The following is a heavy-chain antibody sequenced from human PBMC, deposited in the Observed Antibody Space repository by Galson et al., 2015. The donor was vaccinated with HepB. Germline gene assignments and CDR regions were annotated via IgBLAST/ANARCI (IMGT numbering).Heavy chain of an antibody. Sequence: ETLSLTCTVSGGSISSSSYYWGWIRQPPGKGLEWIGSIYYSGSTYYNPSLKSRGTISVDTSKNQFSLKLSSVTAADTAVYYCARERRYGGRYSDFDYWGQGTLVTVSS. V-gene: IGHV4-39*02. D-gene: IGHD1-26*01. CDR3: ARERRYGGRYSDFDY. CDR1: GGSISSSSYY. J-gene: IGHJ4*02. CDR2: IYYSGST.